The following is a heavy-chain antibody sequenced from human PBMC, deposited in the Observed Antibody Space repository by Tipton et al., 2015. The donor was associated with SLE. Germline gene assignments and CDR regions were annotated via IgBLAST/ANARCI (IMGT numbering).Heavy chain of an antibody. V-gene: IGHV3-7*03. J-gene: IGHJ6*03. CDR3: ATGRTFYDYWSGPRHYYLDV. Sequence: SLRLSCAASGFTFSSYWMSWVRQAPGKGLEWVANIKQDGSEKYYVDSVKGRFTISRDNAKNSLYLQMNSLRAEDTGVYYCATGRTFYDYWSGPRHYYLDVWGKGTTVTVSS. CDR1: GFTFSSYW. D-gene: IGHD3-3*01. CDR2: IKQDGSEK.